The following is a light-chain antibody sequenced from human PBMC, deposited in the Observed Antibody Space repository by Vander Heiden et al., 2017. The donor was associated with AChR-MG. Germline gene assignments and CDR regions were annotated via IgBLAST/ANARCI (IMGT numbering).Light chain of an antibody. CDR1: SSDVGSYNL. CDR3: CSYAGSRSVV. CDR2: EVS. J-gene: IGLJ2*01. Sequence: QSALTQPASVSGSPGQSITITCTGTSSDVGSYNLVSWYQQHPGKAPKLMIYEVSKRPSGVSNRFSGPKSGNTASLTISGLQAEDEADYYCCSYAGSRSVVFGGGTKLTVL. V-gene: IGLV2-23*02.